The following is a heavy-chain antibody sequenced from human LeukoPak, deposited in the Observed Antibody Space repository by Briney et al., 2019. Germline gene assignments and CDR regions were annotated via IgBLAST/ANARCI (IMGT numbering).Heavy chain of an antibody. CDR1: GFTFSNAW. J-gene: IGHJ4*02. CDR3: AKRGAEVGTTVAPGDY. D-gene: IGHD1-26*01. CDR2: ISGNGNA. V-gene: IGHV3-23*01. Sequence: PGGSLRLSCAASGFTFSNAWMSWVRQAPGKGLEWVSAISGNGNAYYADSVKGRFTISRDNSKNTLYLQMNSLRAEDTAVYYCAKRGAEVGTTVAPGDYWGQGTLLTVSS.